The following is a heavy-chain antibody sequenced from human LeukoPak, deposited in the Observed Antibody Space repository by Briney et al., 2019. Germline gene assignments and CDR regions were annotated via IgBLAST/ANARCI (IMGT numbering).Heavy chain of an antibody. CDR1: GGSMNNYF. D-gene: IGHD3-10*01. CDR2: VSYTVTT. Sequence: SETLSLTCTVSGGSMNNYFWSWVRQSPGKGLEWIGYVSYTVTTNYNPSLKRRATISIDMSRNKFSLKLSSVTAADTAVYYCARMSPRYYYGSGGLPGSDYWGQGTLVTVSS. J-gene: IGHJ4*02. V-gene: IGHV4-59*12. CDR3: ARMSPRYYYGSGGLPGSDY.